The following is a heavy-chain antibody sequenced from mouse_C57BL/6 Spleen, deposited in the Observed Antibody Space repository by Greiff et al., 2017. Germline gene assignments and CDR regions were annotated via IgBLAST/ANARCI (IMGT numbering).Heavy chain of an antibody. CDR3: ATLREFAY. CDR2: IDPSDSYT. V-gene: IGHV1-50*01. J-gene: IGHJ3*01. Sequence: QVQLQQSGAELVKPGASVKLSCKASGYTFTSYWMQWVKQRPGQGLEWIGEIDPSDSYTNYNQKFKGKATLTVDTSSSTAYMQLSSLTSEDSAVYYCATLREFAYWGQGTLVTVSA. CDR1: GYTFTSYW. D-gene: IGHD2-12*01.